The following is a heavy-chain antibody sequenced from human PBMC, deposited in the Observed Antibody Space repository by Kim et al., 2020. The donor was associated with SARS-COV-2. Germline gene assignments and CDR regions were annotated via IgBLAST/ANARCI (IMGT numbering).Heavy chain of an antibody. V-gene: IGHV3-74*01. J-gene: IGHJ3*02. CDR2: INTDGSTT. CDR1: GFTFRSYW. D-gene: IGHD3-3*01. Sequence: GGSLRLSCAASGFTFRSYWIHWVRQTPGKGLLWVSRINTDGSTTIYADSVKGLFTISRDNAKNTLYLQMNSLRAEDTAIYYCTRGFSEAFDIWGQGTMVTVSS. CDR3: TRGFSEAFDI.